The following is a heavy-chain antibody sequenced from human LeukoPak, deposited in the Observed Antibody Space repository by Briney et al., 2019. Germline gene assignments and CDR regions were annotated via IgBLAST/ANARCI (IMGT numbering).Heavy chain of an antibody. J-gene: IGHJ4*02. CDR2: IYNSGST. Sequence: SETLSLTCTVSGDSISNYYWSWIRQPPGKGLEWIGYIYNSGSTNYNPSLKSRLTISVDTSKNHFSLKLSSVTAADTAVYYCARGNYYYDSSGYYFSLDSWGQGTLVTVSS. CDR1: GDSISNYY. V-gene: IGHV4-59*01. D-gene: IGHD3-22*01. CDR3: ARGNYYYDSSGYYFSLDS.